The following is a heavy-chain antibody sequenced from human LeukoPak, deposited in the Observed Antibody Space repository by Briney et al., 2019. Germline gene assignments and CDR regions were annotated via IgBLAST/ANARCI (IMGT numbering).Heavy chain of an antibody. Sequence: ASVKVSCKASGYTFTGDYMHWVRQAPGQGLEWMGWINPNSGGTNYAQKFQGRVTMTRDTSISTAYMELSRLRSDDTAVYYCARDPGGITPLDYWGQGTLVTVSS. V-gene: IGHV1-2*02. D-gene: IGHD3-16*01. CDR2: INPNSGGT. CDR1: GYTFTGDY. CDR3: ARDPGGITPLDY. J-gene: IGHJ4*02.